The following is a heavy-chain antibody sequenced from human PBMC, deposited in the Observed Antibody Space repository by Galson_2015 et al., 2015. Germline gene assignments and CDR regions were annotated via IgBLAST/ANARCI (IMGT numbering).Heavy chain of an antibody. D-gene: IGHD1-14*01. CDR1: GFTVSTKY. J-gene: IGHJ4*02. CDR3: ARDRPGDAGYFDY. V-gene: IGHV3-53*01. CDR2: VYSDGNT. Sequence: LRLSCAASGFTVSTKYMSWVRQAPGKGLEWVSIVYSDGNTFYVDSVKGRFTISRDISKNTVYLQMNSLRAEDTAVYYCARDRPGDAGYFDYWGQGTLVTVSS.